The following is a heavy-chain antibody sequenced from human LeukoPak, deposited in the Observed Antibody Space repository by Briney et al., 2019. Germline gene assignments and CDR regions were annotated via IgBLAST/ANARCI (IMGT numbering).Heavy chain of an antibody. J-gene: IGHJ6*04. CDR1: GGSISSSNW. CDR2: IYHSGST. V-gene: IGHV4-4*02. CDR3: ARDDHIVVVPAAMNSGGYYYYYGMDV. Sequence: KPSETLSLTCAVSGGSISSSNWWSWVRQPPGKGLEWIGEIYHSGSTNYNPSLKSRVTISVDKSKNQFSLKLSSVTAADTAVYYCARDDHIVVVPAAMNSGGYYYYYGMDVWGKGTTVTASS. D-gene: IGHD2-2*01.